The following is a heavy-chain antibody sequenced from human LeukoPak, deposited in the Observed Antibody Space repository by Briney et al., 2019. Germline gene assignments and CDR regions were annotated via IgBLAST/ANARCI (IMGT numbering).Heavy chain of an antibody. CDR3: ARDTYSSCWYRDAFDF. D-gene: IGHD6-13*01. Sequence: PGGSLRLSCAASGFTFSSYAMHWVRQAPGKGLEWVPVISYDGSNKYYAPSVKGLFTISRENSKNTLYLQMNSLRAEHTAVYYCARDTYSSCWYRDAFDFWGQGAIVPVSS. CDR1: GFTFSSYA. CDR2: ISYDGSNK. J-gene: IGHJ3*01. V-gene: IGHV3-30*03.